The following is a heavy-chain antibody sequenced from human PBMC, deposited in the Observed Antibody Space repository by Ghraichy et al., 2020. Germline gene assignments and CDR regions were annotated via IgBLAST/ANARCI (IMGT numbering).Heavy chain of an antibody. CDR2: INHSGST. J-gene: IGHJ4*02. CDR3: ARATPYDYVCGSYRPYFDY. V-gene: IGHV4-34*01. Sequence: SETLSLTCAVYGGSFSGYYWSWIRQPPGKGLEWIGEINHSGSTNYNPSLKSRVTISVDTSKNQFSLKLSSVTAADTAVYYCARATPYDYVCGSYRPYFDYWGQGTLVTVSS. CDR1: GGSFSGYY. D-gene: IGHD3-16*02.